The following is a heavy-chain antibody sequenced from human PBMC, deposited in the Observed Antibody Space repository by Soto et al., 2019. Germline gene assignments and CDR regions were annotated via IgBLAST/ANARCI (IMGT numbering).Heavy chain of an antibody. D-gene: IGHD3-10*01. CDR2: ISGSGGST. Sequence: GGSLRLSCAASGFTFSSYAMSWVRQAPGKGLEWVSAISGSGGSTYYADSVKGRFTISRDNSKNTLYLQMNSLRAEDTAVYYCAKGRKGSGSYYCPFDYWGQGTLVTVSS. CDR1: GFTFSSYA. CDR3: AKGRKGSGSYYCPFDY. V-gene: IGHV3-23*01. J-gene: IGHJ4*02.